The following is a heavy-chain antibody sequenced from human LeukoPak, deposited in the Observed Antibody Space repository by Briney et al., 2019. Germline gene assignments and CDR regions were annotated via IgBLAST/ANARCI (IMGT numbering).Heavy chain of an antibody. D-gene: IGHD3-9*01. CDR1: RYTFTGYF. CDR3: ARVTGRQFVWLPYFDY. V-gene: IGHV1-2*02. J-gene: IGHJ4*02. Sequence: ASVKVSCKASRYTFTGYFIHWVRPAPGQGLEWMGWINPNSGGTNYAQTFQGRVTMTRDTSIRTAYMQLSRLRSDDTAVYYCARVTGRQFVWLPYFDYWGQGTLATVSS. CDR2: INPNSGGT.